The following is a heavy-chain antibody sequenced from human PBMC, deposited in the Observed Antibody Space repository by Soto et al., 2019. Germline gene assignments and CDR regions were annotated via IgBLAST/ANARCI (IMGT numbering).Heavy chain of an antibody. CDR1: GFTFSGFA. CDR3: AKRSGGFSEFDY. J-gene: IGHJ4*02. V-gene: IGHV3-23*01. CDR2: VDYTGSYT. D-gene: IGHD5-12*01. Sequence: EVQLLESGGGLVQPGGSLRLSCASSGFTFSGFAMNWVRQPPGKGLEWVSSVDYTGSYTFYAASVKGRFTISRYNSKNMVYLELNSLRSEDTDVYYCAKRSGGFSEFDYWGQGTLVIVSS.